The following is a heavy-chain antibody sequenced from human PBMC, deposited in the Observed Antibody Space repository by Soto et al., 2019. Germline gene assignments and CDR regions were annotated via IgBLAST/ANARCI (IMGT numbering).Heavy chain of an antibody. CDR2: INHSGST. V-gene: IGHV4-34*01. D-gene: IGHD3-10*01. CDR1: GGSFSGYY. Sequence: PSETLSLTCAVYGGSFSGYYWSWIRQPPGKGLEWIGEINHSGSTNYNPSLKSRVTISVDTSKNQFSLKLSSVTAADTAVYYCARGRYYYGSGSYYNQWGQGTMVTVS. CDR3: ARGRYYYGSGSYYNQ. J-gene: IGHJ3*01.